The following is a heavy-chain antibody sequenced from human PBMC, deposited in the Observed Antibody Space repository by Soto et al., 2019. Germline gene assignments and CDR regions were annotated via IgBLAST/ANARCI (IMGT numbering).Heavy chain of an antibody. Sequence: PGGSLRLSCAASGVTFSSYAMSWVRQAPGKGLEWVSAISGSGGSTYYADSVKGRFTISRDNSKNTLYLQMNSLRAEDTAVYYCAKDYSSGWYYDYWGQGTLVTVSS. CDR3: AKDYSSGWYYDY. D-gene: IGHD6-19*01. CDR1: GVTFSSYA. CDR2: ISGSGGST. J-gene: IGHJ4*02. V-gene: IGHV3-23*01.